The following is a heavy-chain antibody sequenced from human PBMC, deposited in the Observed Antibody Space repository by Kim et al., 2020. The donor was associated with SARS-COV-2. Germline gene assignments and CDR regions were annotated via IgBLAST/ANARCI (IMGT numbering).Heavy chain of an antibody. J-gene: IGHJ4*02. CDR3: ARVFWVGYRYFDY. CDR1: GYTFTNHA. CDR2: INTDTGSP. Sequence: ASVKVSCKASGYTFTNHAINWVRQAPGQGLEWRGWINTDTGSPTYAQGFTGRFVFPVDTSLTTAYLQITSLEAEDTALYYCARVFWVGYRYFDYWCQGTL. D-gene: IGHD3-16*02. V-gene: IGHV7-4-1*02.